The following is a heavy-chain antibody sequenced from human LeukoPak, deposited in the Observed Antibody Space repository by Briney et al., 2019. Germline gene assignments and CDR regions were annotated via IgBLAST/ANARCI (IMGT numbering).Heavy chain of an antibody. Sequence: SETLSLTCAVYGGSFSGYYWSWIRQPPGKGLEWIGEINHSGSTNYNPSLMSRVTISVDTSKNQFSLKLSSVTAAGTAVYYCAREKRGIAAAGKEGDYWGQGTLVTVSS. J-gene: IGHJ4*02. CDR3: AREKRGIAAAGKEGDY. CDR1: GGSFSGYY. CDR2: INHSGST. D-gene: IGHD6-13*01. V-gene: IGHV4-34*01.